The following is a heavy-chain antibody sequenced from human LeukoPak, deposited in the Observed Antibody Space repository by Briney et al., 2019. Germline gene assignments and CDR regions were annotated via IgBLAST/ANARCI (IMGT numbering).Heavy chain of an antibody. CDR1: GYAFTGYY. J-gene: IGHJ4*02. CDR2: INPNSGDA. D-gene: IGHD3-22*01. CDR3: ARDHYYYDGSLYFYDLGY. V-gene: IGHV1-2*02. Sequence: ASVKVSCKASGYAFTGYYMHWVRQAPGQGLEWMGWINPNSGDANYAQKFQGRVTMTRDTSISTAYMELSWLTSDDTAVYYCARDHYYYDGSLYFYDLGYWGQGTLVTVSS.